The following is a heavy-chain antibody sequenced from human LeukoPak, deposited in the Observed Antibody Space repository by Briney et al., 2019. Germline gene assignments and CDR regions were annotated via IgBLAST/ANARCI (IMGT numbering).Heavy chain of an antibody. V-gene: IGHV3-11*01. CDR1: GFTFSDYY. J-gene: IGHJ4*02. CDR3: ARGGYSSGWYSSPDY. CDR2: ISRSGDSI. Sequence: GGSLRLSCAASGFTFSDYYMSWIRQAPGKGLEWISYISRSGDSIYYADSVKGRFTISRDTAKNSLFLQVNSLRAEDTAVYYCARGGYSSGWYSSPDYWGQGTLVTVSS. D-gene: IGHD6-19*01.